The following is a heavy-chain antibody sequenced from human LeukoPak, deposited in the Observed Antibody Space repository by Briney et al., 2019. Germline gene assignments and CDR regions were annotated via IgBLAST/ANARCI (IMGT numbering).Heavy chain of an antibody. Sequence: GASVKVSCKASGYTFTSYDINWVRQATGQGLEWMGWMNPNSGNTGYAQKFQGRVTMTRNTSISTAYMELSSLRSEDTAAYYCAVGGLYYYDSSGYYPFDYWGQGTLVTVSS. CDR2: MNPNSGNT. V-gene: IGHV1-8*01. D-gene: IGHD3-22*01. CDR3: AVGGLYYYDSSGYYPFDY. CDR1: GYTFTSYD. J-gene: IGHJ4*02.